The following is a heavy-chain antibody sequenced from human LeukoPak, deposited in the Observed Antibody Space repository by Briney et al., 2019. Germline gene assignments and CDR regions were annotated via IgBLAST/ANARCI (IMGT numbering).Heavy chain of an antibody. V-gene: IGHV5-51*01. D-gene: IGHD6-6*01. CDR2: IYPGDSDT. Sequence: GESLKISCKASGYSFTTYWIAWVRQKSGKDLEWMGVIYPGDSDTRYSPSFQGLVTISADKSINTAYLQWSSLKASDTAMYFCARPYSTSSYDGFDIWGQGTMVTVSS. CDR1: GYSFTTYW. J-gene: IGHJ3*02. CDR3: ARPYSTSSYDGFDI.